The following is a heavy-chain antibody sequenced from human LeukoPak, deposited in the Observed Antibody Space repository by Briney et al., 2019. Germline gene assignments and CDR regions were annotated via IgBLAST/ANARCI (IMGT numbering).Heavy chain of an antibody. J-gene: IGHJ4*02. V-gene: IGHV4-31*03. CDR2: IYYSGST. Sequence: SETLSLTCTVSGGSISSGGYYWSWIRQHPGKGLEWIGYIYYSGSTYYNPSLKSRVTISVDTSKNQFSLKLSSVTAADTAVYYCARTPDTAMVYYFDYWGQGTLVTVSS. CDR1: GGSISSGGYY. D-gene: IGHD5-18*01. CDR3: ARTPDTAMVYYFDY.